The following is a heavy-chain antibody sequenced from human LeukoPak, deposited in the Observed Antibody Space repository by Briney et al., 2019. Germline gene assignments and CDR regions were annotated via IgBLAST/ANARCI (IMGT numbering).Heavy chain of an antibody. D-gene: IGHD3-10*01. J-gene: IGHJ6*03. CDR2: INHSGST. Sequence: SETLSLTCAVYGGSFSSYYWSWIRQPPGKGLEWIGEINHSGSTNYNPSLKSRVTISVDTSKNQFSLKLSSVTAADTAVYYCARGAPLRVRGVRGGYYYMDVWGKGTTVTVSS. CDR3: ARGAPLRVRGVRGGYYYMDV. CDR1: GGSFSSYY. V-gene: IGHV4-34*01.